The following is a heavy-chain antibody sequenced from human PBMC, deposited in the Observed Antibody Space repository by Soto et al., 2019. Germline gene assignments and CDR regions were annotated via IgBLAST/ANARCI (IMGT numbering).Heavy chain of an antibody. V-gene: IGHV4-34*01. D-gene: IGHD3-22*01. J-gene: IGHJ4*02. CDR3: ARGISMILGVQGDAPSKYHLDS. CDR2: SNHSGNI. Sequence: SESLSLTCALYGGSFSGYYWGWIRQSAGEVLEWIGESNHSGNINQNTSLKSRVTISVDTSKNQFSLKLKSVTAADSAVYYCARGISMILGVQGDAPSKYHLDSWGQGTLVTISS. CDR1: GGSFSGYY.